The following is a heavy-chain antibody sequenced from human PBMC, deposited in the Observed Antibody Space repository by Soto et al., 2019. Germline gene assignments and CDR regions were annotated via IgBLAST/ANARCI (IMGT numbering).Heavy chain of an antibody. V-gene: IGHV1-18*01. CDR2: ISGYDGNT. Sequence: QVRLVQSAAEVKKPGASVKVSCKASGYIFSSYGITWVRQAPGHGLEWMGWISGYDGNTHLTQKLQGRVTMTIDTPTNTAFMELRSLRSDDTAVYYCARIPDCSITTGSVPSRFHIRGYYYYYGLDVWGQGTTVAVSS. J-gene: IGHJ6*02. D-gene: IGHD2-2*01. CDR1: GYIFSSYG. CDR3: ARIPDCSITTGSVPSRFHIRGYYYYYGLDV.